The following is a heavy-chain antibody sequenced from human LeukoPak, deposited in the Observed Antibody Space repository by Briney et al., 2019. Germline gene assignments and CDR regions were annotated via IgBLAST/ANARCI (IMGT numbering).Heavy chain of an antibody. V-gene: IGHV4-34*01. Sequence: SETLPLTCAVSGGSFSGYYWSWIRQPPGKGLEWIGEINHSGSTNYNPSLKSRVTISVDTSKNQFSLKLSSVTAADTAVYYCARGLFRGSYRALVWFDPWGQGTLVTVSS. D-gene: IGHD1-26*01. CDR3: ARGLFRGSYRALVWFDP. CDR2: INHSGST. J-gene: IGHJ5*02. CDR1: GGSFSGYY.